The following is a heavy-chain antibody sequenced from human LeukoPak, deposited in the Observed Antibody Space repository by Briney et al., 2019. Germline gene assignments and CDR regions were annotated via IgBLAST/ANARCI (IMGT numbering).Heavy chain of an antibody. Sequence: GGSLRLSCVASGFTFSDHYMDWVRQAPGKGLEWVSAISGSGGSTYYADSVKGRFTISRDNSKNTLYLQMNSLRAEDTAVYYCAKDLKRTIFGVVTPLVDYWGQGTLVTVSS. J-gene: IGHJ4*02. CDR2: ISGSGGST. D-gene: IGHD3-3*01. V-gene: IGHV3-23*01. CDR3: AKDLKRTIFGVVTPLVDY. CDR1: GFTFSDHY.